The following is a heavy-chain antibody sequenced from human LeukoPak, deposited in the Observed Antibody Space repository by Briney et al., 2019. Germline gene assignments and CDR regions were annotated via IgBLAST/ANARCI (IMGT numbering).Heavy chain of an antibody. CDR3: ARLDTMVRGEEAFDI. V-gene: IGHV4-30-4*01. D-gene: IGHD3-10*01. Sequence: SQTLSLTCTVSGGSISSGDFYWSWIRQPPGKGLEWIGYIYNSGSTYYNPSLKSRVTISVDTSKNQFSLKLSSVTAADTAVYYCARLDTMVRGEEAFDIWGQGTMVTVSS. J-gene: IGHJ3*02. CDR1: GGSISSGDFY. CDR2: IYNSGST.